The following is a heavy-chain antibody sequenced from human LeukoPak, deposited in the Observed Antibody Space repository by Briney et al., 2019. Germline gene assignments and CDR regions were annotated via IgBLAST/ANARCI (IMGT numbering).Heavy chain of an antibody. CDR2: IWYDGRNE. D-gene: IGHD1-26*01. CDR1: GFTFRSHG. J-gene: IGHJ6*02. CDR3: ARGESGSYLDFYYGLDV. V-gene: IGHV3-33*01. Sequence: GGSLRLSCAASGFTFRSHGMPWVRQAPGKGLEWVALIWYDGRNEYYADSVKGRFTISRDNSKNTLYLQMNCLSAEDTAIYYCARGESGSYLDFYYGLDVWGRGTKVTVSS.